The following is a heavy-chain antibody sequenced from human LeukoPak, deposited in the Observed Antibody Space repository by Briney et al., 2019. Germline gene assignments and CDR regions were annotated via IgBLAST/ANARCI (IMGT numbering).Heavy chain of an antibody. V-gene: IGHV1-69*13. D-gene: IGHD6-19*01. J-gene: IGHJ3*02. CDR1: GYTFTGYY. CDR2: IIPIFGTA. CDR3: AGTIAVAAPVAFDI. Sequence: SVKVSCKASGYTFTGYYMHWVRQAPGQGLEWMGGIIPIFGTANYAQKFQGRVTITADESTSTAYMELSSLRSEDTAVYYCAGTIAVAAPVAFDIWGQGTMVTVSS.